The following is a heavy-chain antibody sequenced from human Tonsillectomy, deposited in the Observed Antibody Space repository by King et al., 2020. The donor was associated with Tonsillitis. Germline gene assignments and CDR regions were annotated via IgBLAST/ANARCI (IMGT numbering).Heavy chain of an antibody. Sequence: DVQLVESGGGLVQPGRSLRLSCTASGFTFGDYAMSWFRQAPGKGLEWVGFIRSKAYGGTTEYAASVKGRFTISRDDSKSIAYLQMNSLKTEDTAVYYCTRERPWYYYDTPYYCDYWGQGTLVTVSS. CDR3: TRERPWYYYDTPYYCDY. V-gene: IGHV3-49*03. CDR1: GFTFGDYA. CDR2: IRSKAYGGTT. J-gene: IGHJ4*02. D-gene: IGHD3-22*01.